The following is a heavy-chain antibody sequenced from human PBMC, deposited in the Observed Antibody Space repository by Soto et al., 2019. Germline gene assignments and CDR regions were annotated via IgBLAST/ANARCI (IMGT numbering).Heavy chain of an antibody. V-gene: IGHV4-31*03. CDR3: ARHEGNGNVWSLDY. CDR2: IYYSGST. CDR1: GGSISSGGYY. Sequence: SETLSLTCTVSGGSISSGGYYWSWIRQHPGKGLEWIGYIYYSGSTYYNPSLKSRVTISVDTSKNQFSLKLSSVTAEDTAVYYCARHEGNGNVWSLDYWGQGILGTVSP. D-gene: IGHD2-8*01. J-gene: IGHJ4*02.